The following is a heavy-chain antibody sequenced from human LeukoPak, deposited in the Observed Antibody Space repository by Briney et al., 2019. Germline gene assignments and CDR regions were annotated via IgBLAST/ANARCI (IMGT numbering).Heavy chain of an antibody. J-gene: IGHJ4*02. CDR2: IYPGDSDT. CDR1: GYSFTNYW. Sequence: GESLKISCEGSGYSFTNYWIAWVRQMPGKGLEWMGIIYPGDSDTRYSPSFQGQVTISADKPINTAYLQWSSLKASDTAMYYCARHAGSGRKDGYNRWGQGTLVTVSS. CDR3: ARHAGSGRKDGYNR. V-gene: IGHV5-51*01. D-gene: IGHD5-24*01.